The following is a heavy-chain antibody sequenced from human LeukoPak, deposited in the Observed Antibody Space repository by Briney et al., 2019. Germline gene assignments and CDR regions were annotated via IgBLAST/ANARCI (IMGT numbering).Heavy chain of an antibody. D-gene: IGHD1-26*01. J-gene: IGHJ4*02. Sequence: PSETLSLTCTVSGASISGSGYYWGWIRQPPGKGLEWIGSIYASGSTYNNASLQSRVTISIETSKNQISLRLNSVPAADTAMYYCAKSGGYGLIDYWGQGTLVTVSS. V-gene: IGHV4-39*01. CDR1: GASISGSGYY. CDR2: IYASGST. CDR3: AKSGGYGLIDY.